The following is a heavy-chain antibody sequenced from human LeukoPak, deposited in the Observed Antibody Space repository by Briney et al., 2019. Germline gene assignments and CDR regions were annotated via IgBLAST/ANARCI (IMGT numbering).Heavy chain of an antibody. D-gene: IGHD5-18*01. J-gene: IGHJ4*02. CDR1: GFTFSSYA. CDR3: AKDDGYSYGYDY. V-gene: IGHV3-23*01. CDR2: IIGSGGST. Sequence: GGSLRLSCAASGFTFSSYAMSWVREAPGKGLEWVSAIIGSGGSTYYADSVKGRFTISRDNSKNTLYLQMNSLRAEDTAVYYCAKDDGYSYGYDYWGQGTLVTVSS.